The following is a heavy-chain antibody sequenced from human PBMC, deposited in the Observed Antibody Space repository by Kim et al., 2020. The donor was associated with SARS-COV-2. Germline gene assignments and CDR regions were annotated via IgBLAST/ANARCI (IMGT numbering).Heavy chain of an antibody. J-gene: IGHJ5*02. CDR1: GYKISNYA. CDR3: ARGTQVAGTDWLDP. CDR2: INTNTGNP. D-gene: IGHD6-19*01. Sequence: ASVKVSCKASGYKISNYAMNWVRQAPGQGLEWMGWINTNTGNPTYAQGFRGRFVFSVDTSVNTAYLQINSLKTEDTAFYFCARGTQVAGTDWLDPWGQGTLVAVSS. V-gene: IGHV7-4-1*02.